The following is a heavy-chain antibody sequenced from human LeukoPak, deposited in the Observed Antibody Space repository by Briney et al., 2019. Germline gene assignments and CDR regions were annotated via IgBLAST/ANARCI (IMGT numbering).Heavy chain of an antibody. J-gene: IGHJ4*02. CDR3: ARDDERQVTYFDY. CDR2: ISAYNGNT. D-gene: IGHD4-11*01. Sequence: ASVKVSCKASGYTFTTYGITWVRQAPGQGLEWMGWISAYNGNTNYAQRVQGRVTMTTDTSTSTAYMELGSLRSDDTAVYYCARDDERQVTYFDYWGQGTLVTVSS. CDR1: GYTFTTYG. V-gene: IGHV1-18*01.